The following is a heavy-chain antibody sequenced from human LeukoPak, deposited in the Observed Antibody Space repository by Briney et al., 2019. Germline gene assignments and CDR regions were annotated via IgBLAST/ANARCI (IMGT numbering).Heavy chain of an antibody. CDR2: IYTSGST. J-gene: IGHJ6*03. V-gene: IGHV4-4*07. CDR1: GGSISSYY. D-gene: IGHD2-2*03. Sequence: SETLSLTCTVSGGSISSYYWSWIRQPAGKGLEWIGRIYTSGSTNYNPSLKSRVTMSVDTSKHQFSLKLSSVTAAYTAVYYCARLGIVVVPAAISAGQDYYYYYYMDVWGKGTTVTVSS. CDR3: ARLGIVVVPAAISAGQDYYYYYYMDV.